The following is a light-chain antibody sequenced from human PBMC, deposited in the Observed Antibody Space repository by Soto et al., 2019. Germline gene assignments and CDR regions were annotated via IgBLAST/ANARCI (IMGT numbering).Light chain of an antibody. CDR3: QQYGSSPYT. V-gene: IGKV3-20*01. Sequence: EIVLTQSPGTLYLSPGERATLSCRASQSVGSTYVAWYQQKPGQAPRLLIYGASSRATGIADRFSGSGSETDFTLTISRLEPEDFAVYSCQQYGSSPYTFGQGTKLEIK. J-gene: IGKJ2*01. CDR1: QSVGSTY. CDR2: GAS.